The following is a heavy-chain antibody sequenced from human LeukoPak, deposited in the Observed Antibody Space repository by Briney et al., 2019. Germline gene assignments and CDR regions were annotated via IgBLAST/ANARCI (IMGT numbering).Heavy chain of an antibody. CDR2: IGSGGYR. Sequence: PGGSLRLSCVAYGLTLSNYDTTWVRQAPGKGLEYVSSIGSGGYRFNGGSVKGRFSISRDNSQNTVYLQMNSLRGEDTAIYFCAKKLPDASSYFDFWGQGILVTVSS. CDR1: GLTLSNYD. D-gene: IGHD6-6*01. J-gene: IGHJ4*02. V-gene: IGHV3-23*01. CDR3: AKKLPDASSYFDF.